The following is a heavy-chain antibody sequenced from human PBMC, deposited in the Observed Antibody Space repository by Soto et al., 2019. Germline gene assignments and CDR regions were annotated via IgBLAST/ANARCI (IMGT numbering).Heavy chain of an antibody. CDR3: ARDLRQQLPPPGGY. CDR1: GGSISSSNW. J-gene: IGHJ4*02. V-gene: IGHV4-4*02. CDR2: IYHSGST. Sequence: QVQLQESRPGLVKPSGTLSLTCAVSGGSISSSNWWSWVRQPPGKGLEWIGEIYHSGSTNYNPSLKSRVAVSVDKSKNQFSLKLSSVTAADTAVYYCARDLRQQLPPPGGYWGQGTLVTVSS. D-gene: IGHD6-13*01.